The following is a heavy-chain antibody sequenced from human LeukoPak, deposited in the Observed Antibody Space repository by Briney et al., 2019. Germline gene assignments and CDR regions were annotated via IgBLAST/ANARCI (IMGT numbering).Heavy chain of an antibody. D-gene: IGHD2-2*01. CDR3: ARGGYCSSSICYSLNAFDI. J-gene: IGHJ3*02. CDR1: GFTFSSYA. CDR2: ISATGGST. V-gene: IGHV3-23*01. Sequence: GGSLRLSCAASGFTFSSYAMRWVRQAPGKGLEWASTISATGGSTYYADSVKGRFTISRDNSKNSVYLQMNSLRAEDTAAYYCARGGYCSSSICYSLNAFDIWGQGTMFTVSS.